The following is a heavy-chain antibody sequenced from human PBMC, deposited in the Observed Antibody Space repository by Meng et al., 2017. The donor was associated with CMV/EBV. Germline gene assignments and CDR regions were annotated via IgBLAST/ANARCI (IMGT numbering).Heavy chain of an antibody. CDR1: GFTFSSYS. D-gene: IGHD4/OR15-4a*01. Sequence: GESLKISCAASGFTFSSYSMNWVRQAPGKGLEWVSSISSSSSYIYYADSVKGRFTISRDNAKNSLYLQMNSLRAEDTAVYYCAKDQRLTSDPYGMDVWGQGTTVTVSS. CDR3: AKDQRLTSDPYGMDV. J-gene: IGHJ6*02. CDR2: ISSSSSYI. V-gene: IGHV3-21*04.